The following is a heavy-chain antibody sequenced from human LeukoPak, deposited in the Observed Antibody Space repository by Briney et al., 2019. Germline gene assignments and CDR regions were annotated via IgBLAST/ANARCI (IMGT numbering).Heavy chain of an antibody. CDR2: ISTYNGNT. V-gene: IGHV1-18*01. CDR1: GYTFTSYG. D-gene: IGHD3-3*01. CDR3: ARGGTIFGVVITNYWFDP. Sequence: ASVKVSCKASGYTFTSYGISWVRQAPGQGLEWMGWISTYNGNTNYAQKLQGRVTMTTDTSTSTAYMELRSLRSDDTAVYYCARGGTIFGVVITNYWFDPWGQGTLVTVSS. J-gene: IGHJ5*02.